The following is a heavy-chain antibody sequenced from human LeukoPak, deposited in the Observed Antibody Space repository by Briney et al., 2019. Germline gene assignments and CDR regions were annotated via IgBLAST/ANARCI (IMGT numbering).Heavy chain of an antibody. D-gene: IGHD2-2*01. J-gene: IGHJ4*02. CDR2: IYHSGST. Sequence: PSETLSLTCAVSGGSISSSNWWSWVRQPPGKGLEWIGEIYHSGSTNYNPSLKSRVTISVDKSKNQFSLKLSSVTAADTAVYYCARDPLEVSSSTYFDYWGQGTLVTVSS. CDR1: GGSISSSNW. CDR3: ARDPLEVSSSTYFDY. V-gene: IGHV4-4*02.